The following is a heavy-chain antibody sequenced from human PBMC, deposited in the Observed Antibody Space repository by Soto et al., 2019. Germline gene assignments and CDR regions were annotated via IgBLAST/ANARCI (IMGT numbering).Heavy chain of an antibody. J-gene: IGHJ3*02. D-gene: IGHD3-16*02. CDR2: IRSKANSYAT. CDR3: TSQLGALLFPRAFHI. V-gene: IGHV3-73*01. CDR1: GFTFSGSA. Sequence: EVQLVESGGGLVQPGGSLKLSCAASGFTFSGSAMHWVRQASGKGLEWVGRIRSKANSYATAYAASVKGRFTISRDDSKNTAYLQMNRLKTEGTAVYYWTSQLGALLFPRAFHIGGQGTMVTVSS.